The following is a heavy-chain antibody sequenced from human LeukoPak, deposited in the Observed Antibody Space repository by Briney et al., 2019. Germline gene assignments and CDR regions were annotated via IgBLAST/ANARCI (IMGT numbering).Heavy chain of an antibody. V-gene: IGHV4-59*01. Sequence: PSETLSLTCTVSGDSLTNYFWSWIRQPPGKGLEWIGYIYYTGSTNYKPSLRSRVTISVDTSTNQFSLRLRSLSAADTAVYYCARGRVAYSAYYFDYWGQGTLVTVSS. CDR3: ARGRVAYSAYYFDY. CDR1: GDSLTNYF. J-gene: IGHJ4*02. D-gene: IGHD2-15*01. CDR2: IYYTGST.